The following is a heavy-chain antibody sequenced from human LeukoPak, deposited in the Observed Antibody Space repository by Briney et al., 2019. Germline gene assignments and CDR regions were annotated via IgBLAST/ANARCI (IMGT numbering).Heavy chain of an antibody. CDR1: GYTLTELS. Sequence: ASVKVSCKVSGYTLTELSMHWVRQAPGKGLEWMGGFDPEDGETIYAQKFQGRVTMTEDTSTDTAYMELSSLRSEDTAVYYCATDLEQTGPRAVFDYWGQGTLVTVSS. V-gene: IGHV1-24*01. CDR3: ATDLEQTGPRAVFDY. CDR2: FDPEDGET. D-gene: IGHD1-1*01. J-gene: IGHJ4*02.